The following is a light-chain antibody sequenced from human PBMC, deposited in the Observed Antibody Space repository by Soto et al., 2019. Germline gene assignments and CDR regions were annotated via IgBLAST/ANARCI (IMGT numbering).Light chain of an antibody. CDR1: QSVSSY. CDR3: QQHSNWPPLS. J-gene: IGKJ4*01. Sequence: EIVLTQSPATLSLSPGERATLSCRASQSVSSYLAWYQQKPGQAPRLLIYDASNRATGIPARFSGSGSGTDFTLTISTLQPEDFAVYYCQQHSNWPPLSFGGGTKGEIK. CDR2: DAS. V-gene: IGKV3-11*01.